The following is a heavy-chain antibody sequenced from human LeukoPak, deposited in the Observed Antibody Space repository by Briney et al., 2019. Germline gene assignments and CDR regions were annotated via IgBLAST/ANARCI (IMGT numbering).Heavy chain of an antibody. Sequence: GESLRLSCAGSGFTFSDYYISWIRQAPGKGLEWISYISGSGTTIYSADSLKGRLTISRDNAKNSLFLQMSSLRAEDTALYYCAKDLWKYSSSSFDYWGQGTLVTVSS. J-gene: IGHJ4*02. V-gene: IGHV3-11*04. CDR3: AKDLWKYSSSSFDY. CDR2: ISGSGTTI. D-gene: IGHD6-6*01. CDR1: GFTFSDYY.